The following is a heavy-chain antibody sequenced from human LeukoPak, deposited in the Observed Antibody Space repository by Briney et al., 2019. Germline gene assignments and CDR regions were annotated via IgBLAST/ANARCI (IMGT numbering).Heavy chain of an antibody. Sequence: SETPSLTCTVSGGSVGSTSYYWGWIRQSPGKGLEWIWSIYYTGSTYYNPSLRSRVTISVDTSKNQFSLKLTSVTAADTAVYYCARHRGYCSGSRCYSVWFDPWGQGTLVTVSS. V-gene: IGHV4-39*01. CDR3: ARHRGYCSGSRCYSVWFDP. CDR2: IYYTGST. CDR1: GGSVGSTSYY. J-gene: IGHJ5*02. D-gene: IGHD2-15*01.